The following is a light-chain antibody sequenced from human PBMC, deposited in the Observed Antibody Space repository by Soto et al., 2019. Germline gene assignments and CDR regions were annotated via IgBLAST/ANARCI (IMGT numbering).Light chain of an antibody. Sequence: QSALTQPASVAGSPGQSITISCTGTSSDVGGYNYVSWYQQHPGKAPKLMIYDVSNRPSGVSNRFSGSKSGNTASLTISGLQAEDEADYSGRSYTSSSSYGFGTGTKVTVL. CDR3: RSYTSSSSYG. CDR1: SSDVGGYNY. J-gene: IGLJ1*01. CDR2: DVS. V-gene: IGLV2-14*01.